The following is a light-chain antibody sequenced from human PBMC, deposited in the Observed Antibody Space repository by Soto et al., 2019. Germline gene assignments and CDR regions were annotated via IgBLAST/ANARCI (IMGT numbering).Light chain of an antibody. J-gene: IGKJ1*01. CDR2: AAS. V-gene: IGKV1-39*01. CDR3: QQYGSSAS. CDR1: QTISNY. Sequence: DIQMTQSPSSLSASIGDRVTITCRASQTISNYLNWYQQKPGDAPKILIYAASTLQSGVSSRFSGSGSGTDFTLTISRLDPEDFAVYYCQQYGSSASFGQGTKVEIK.